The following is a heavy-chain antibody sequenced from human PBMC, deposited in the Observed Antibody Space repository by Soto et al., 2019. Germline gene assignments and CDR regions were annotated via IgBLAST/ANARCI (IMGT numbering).Heavy chain of an antibody. Sequence: GGSLRLSCAASGFAFSSYARTWVRQAPGKGLEWVATISYAGGTTYYADSVKGRFTISRDNSKNTLYLQMNSLRAEDTAVYYCAKDLGIVVVTASPDYWGQGTLVTVSS. CDR1: GFAFSSYA. CDR2: ISYAGGTT. V-gene: IGHV3-23*01. J-gene: IGHJ4*02. D-gene: IGHD2-21*02. CDR3: AKDLGIVVVTASPDY.